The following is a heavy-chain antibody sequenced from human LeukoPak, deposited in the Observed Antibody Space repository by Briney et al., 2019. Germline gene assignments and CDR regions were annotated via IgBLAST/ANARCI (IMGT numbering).Heavy chain of an antibody. CDR1: GGSLSNYY. CDR3: ARNYYGTGWAFDI. J-gene: IGHJ3*02. Sequence: PSETLSLTCTVSGGSLSNYYWSWIRQPPGKGLEWIGYVYSTGNTNYNPSLKSRVTISVDTPKNQFSLKLSSVTAADTAMYYCARNYYGTGWAFDIWGQGTMVTVS. D-gene: IGHD3-10*01. CDR2: VYSTGNT. V-gene: IGHV4-59*01.